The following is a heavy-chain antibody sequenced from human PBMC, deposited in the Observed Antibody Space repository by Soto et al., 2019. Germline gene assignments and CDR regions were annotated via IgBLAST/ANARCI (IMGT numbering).Heavy chain of an antibody. CDR1: GFTFSTYW. V-gene: IGHV3-74*01. CDR3: ARLRCRGGTCYSEIDY. J-gene: IGHJ4*02. Sequence: VSLRLSCAASGFTFSTYWMHWVRQAPGKGLVWVSRINSDGNITNYADAVKGRFTISRDNAKNTLYLQMTSLRAEDTAVYYCARLRCRGGTCYSEIDYWGQGTLVTVSS. D-gene: IGHD2-15*01. CDR2: INSDGNIT.